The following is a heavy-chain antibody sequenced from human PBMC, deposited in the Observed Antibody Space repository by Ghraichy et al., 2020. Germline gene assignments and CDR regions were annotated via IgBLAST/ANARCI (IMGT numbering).Heavy chain of an antibody. D-gene: IGHD6-25*01. CDR2: INQDGSEK. Sequence: GGSLRLSCAASGFTFSDFWMSWVRQAPGKGLEWVANINQDGSEKHYVDSVKGRFTVSRDNAKNSLDLQMSGLRADDTAIYYCARDIVAAGICFDNWGQGSLVTVSP. V-gene: IGHV3-7*03. CDR1: GFTFSDFW. CDR3: ARDIVAAGICFDN. J-gene: IGHJ4*02.